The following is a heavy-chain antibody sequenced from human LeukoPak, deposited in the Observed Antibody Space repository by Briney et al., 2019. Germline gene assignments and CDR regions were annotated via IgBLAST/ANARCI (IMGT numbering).Heavy chain of an antibody. Sequence: PSETLSLTCAVYGGSFSGYYWSWIRQPPGKGLEWIGEINHSGSTNYNPSLKSRVTISVDTSKNQFSLKLSSVTAADTAVYYCARDLNYGDYDYWGQGTLVTVSS. D-gene: IGHD4-17*01. J-gene: IGHJ4*02. CDR3: ARDLNYGDYDY. CDR1: GGSFSGYY. V-gene: IGHV4-34*01. CDR2: INHSGST.